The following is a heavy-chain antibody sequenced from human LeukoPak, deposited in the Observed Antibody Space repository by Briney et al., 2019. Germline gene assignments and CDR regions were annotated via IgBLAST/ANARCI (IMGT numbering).Heavy chain of an antibody. J-gene: IGHJ4*02. CDR2: IYYSGST. CDR3: ARGARGDYFDY. Sequence: PSETLSLTCTVSGGSISNYWWGWIRQPPGKGLEWIGYIYYSGSTNYNPSLKSRVTISVDTSKNQFSLKLSSVTAADTAVYYCARGARGDYFDYWGQGTLVTVSS. D-gene: IGHD3-10*01. CDR1: GGSISNYW. V-gene: IGHV4-59*01.